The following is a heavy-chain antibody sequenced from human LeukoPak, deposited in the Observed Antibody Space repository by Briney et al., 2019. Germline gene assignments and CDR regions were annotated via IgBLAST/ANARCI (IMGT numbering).Heavy chain of an antibody. Sequence: GGSLRLSCAASGFTFSTYAINWVRQAPGKGLEWGSVINNSGGNTFYADSVKGRFTISRDNSRNTLYLQMSSLRGEDTAVYYGARDWGDGYTSDAFDIWGQGTMVTVSS. CDR1: GFTFSTYA. CDR3: ARDWGDGYTSDAFDI. D-gene: IGHD5-24*01. CDR2: INNSGGNT. V-gene: IGHV3-23*01. J-gene: IGHJ3*02.